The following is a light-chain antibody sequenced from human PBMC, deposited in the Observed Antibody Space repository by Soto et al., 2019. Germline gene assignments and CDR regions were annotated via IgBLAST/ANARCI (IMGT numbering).Light chain of an antibody. Sequence: EIVLTKSPGTLSLSPGERATLSCRASQSVSTTYLAWYQQKPGQAPRLLIYGASSRATGIPDRFSGSGSGTDFTLTISRLEPEDFAVYYCQQYGSSRWTFGQGTKVKIK. CDR2: GAS. V-gene: IGKV3-20*01. CDR1: QSVSTTY. CDR3: QQYGSSRWT. J-gene: IGKJ1*01.